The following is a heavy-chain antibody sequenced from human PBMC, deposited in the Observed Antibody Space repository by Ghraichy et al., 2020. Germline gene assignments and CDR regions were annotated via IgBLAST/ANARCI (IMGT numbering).Heavy chain of an antibody. CDR3: ARHRNRGGAAGNDFDY. D-gene: IGHD1-14*01. J-gene: IGHJ4*02. V-gene: IGHV1-69*02. CDR2: IIPILGIA. CDR1: GGTFSSYT. Sequence: SVKVSCKASGGTFSSYTISWVRQAPGQGLEWMGRIIPILGIANYAQKFQGRVTITADKSTSTAYMELSSLRSEDTAVYYCARHRNRGGAAGNDFDYWGQGTLVTVSS.